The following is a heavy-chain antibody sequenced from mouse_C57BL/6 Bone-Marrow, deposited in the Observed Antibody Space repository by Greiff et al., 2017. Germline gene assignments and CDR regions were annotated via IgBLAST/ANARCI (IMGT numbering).Heavy chain of an antibody. J-gene: IGHJ2*01. Sequence: EVKLQQSGPELVKPGASVKISCKASGYTFTDYYMNWVKQSHGKSLEWIGDINPNNGGTSYNQKFKGKATLTVDKSSSTAYMELRSLTSEDSAVYYCAKDPGSQYYFDYWGQGTTLTVSS. V-gene: IGHV1-26*01. CDR1: GYTFTDYY. D-gene: IGHD1-1*01. CDR3: AKDPGSQYYFDY. CDR2: INPNNGGT.